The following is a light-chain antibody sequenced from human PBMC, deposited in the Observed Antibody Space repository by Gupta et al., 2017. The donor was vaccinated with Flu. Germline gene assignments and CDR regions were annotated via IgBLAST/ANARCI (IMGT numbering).Light chain of an antibody. CDR1: QPISHY. J-gene: IGKJ1*01. V-gene: IGKV1-39*01. CDR3: QQSYRARA. Sequence: DIQMTQSPSSLSASLGDRVTITCRASQPISHYLNWYQQRPGRAPRLLVHSASTLQTGVPSRFSGSGYGTDFTLTISGLQREDFATYYCQQSYRARAFGQGTRVEV. CDR2: SAS.